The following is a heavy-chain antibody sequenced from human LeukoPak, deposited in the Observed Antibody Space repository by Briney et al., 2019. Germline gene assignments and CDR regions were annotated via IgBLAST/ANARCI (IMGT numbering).Heavy chain of an antibody. CDR3: ARTSGGDDFDY. CDR2: IYSGGST. CDR1: GFTFSSYG. D-gene: IGHD2-21*02. V-gene: IGHV3-53*01. J-gene: IGHJ4*02. Sequence: PGGSLRLSCAASGFTFSSYGMHWVRQAPGKGLEWVSVIYSGGSTYYADSVKGRFTISRDNSKNTLYLQMNSLRAEDTAVYYCARTSGGDDFDYWGQGTLVTVSS.